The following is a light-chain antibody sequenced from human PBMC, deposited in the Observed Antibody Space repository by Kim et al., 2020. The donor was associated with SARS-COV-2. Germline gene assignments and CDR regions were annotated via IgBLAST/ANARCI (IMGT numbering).Light chain of an antibody. Sequence: SVSPGPTASITCSGDKLGDKYACWYQQKPGQSPVLVIYQDSKRPSGIPERFSGSNSGNTATLTISGTQAMDEADYYCQPWDSSTVVFGGGTQLTVL. CDR2: QDS. CDR3: QPWDSSTVV. CDR1: KLGDKY. V-gene: IGLV3-1*01. J-gene: IGLJ2*01.